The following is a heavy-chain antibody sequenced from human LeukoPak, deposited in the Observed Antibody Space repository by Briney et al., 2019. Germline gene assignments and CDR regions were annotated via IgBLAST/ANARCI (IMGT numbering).Heavy chain of an antibody. CDR2: IYHSGST. Sequence: SETLSLTCTVSGYSISSGYYWGWIRQPPGKGLEWIGSIYHSGSTYYNPSLKSRVTISVDTSKNQFSLKLSSVTAADTAVYYCARGSVENYFDHWGQGTLVTVSS. J-gene: IGHJ4*02. CDR3: ARGSVENYFDH. V-gene: IGHV4-38-2*02. CDR1: GYSISSGYY.